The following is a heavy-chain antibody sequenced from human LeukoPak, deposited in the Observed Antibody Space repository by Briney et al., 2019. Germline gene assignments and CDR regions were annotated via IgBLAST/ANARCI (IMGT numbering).Heavy chain of an antibody. CDR1: GDSVSSNSAA. CDR2: TYYRSKWYN. Sequence: SQTLSLTCAISGDSVSSNSAAWNWIRQSPSRGLGWLGRTYYRSKWYNDYAVSVKSRITINPDTSKNQFSLQLNSVTPEDTAVYYCARGGDGFGELEYYFDDWGQGTLVTVSS. CDR3: ARGGDGFGELEYYFDD. V-gene: IGHV6-1*01. D-gene: IGHD3-10*01. J-gene: IGHJ4*02.